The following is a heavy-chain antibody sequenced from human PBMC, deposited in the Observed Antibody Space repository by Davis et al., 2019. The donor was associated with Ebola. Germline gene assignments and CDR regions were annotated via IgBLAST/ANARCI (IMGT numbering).Heavy chain of an antibody. D-gene: IGHD3-9*01. CDR2: IIPIFGTA. CDR3: ARDSNRYRKHIDY. CDR1: GGTFSSYA. V-gene: IGHV1-69*13. J-gene: IGHJ4*02. Sequence: SVKVSCKASGGTFSSYAISWVRQAPGQGLEWMGGIIPIFGTANYAQKFQGRVTITADESTSTAYMELSSLRSEDTAVYYCARDSNRYRKHIDYWGQGTLVTVSS.